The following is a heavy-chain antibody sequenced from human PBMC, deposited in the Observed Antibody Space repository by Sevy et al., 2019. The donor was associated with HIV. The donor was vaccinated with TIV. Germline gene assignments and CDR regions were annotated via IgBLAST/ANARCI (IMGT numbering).Heavy chain of an antibody. Sequence: ASVKVSCKASGGTFSNFAITWVRQAPGQGLNWMGGIIPLLRTTDYAQKFQGRVTITADESTTTAYMELSSLRSEDTAMYYCARYFGEWYFDLWGRGTLVTVSS. CDR1: GGTFSNFA. CDR3: ARYFGEWYFDL. J-gene: IGHJ2*01. V-gene: IGHV1-69*13. CDR2: IIPLLRTT. D-gene: IGHD3-10*01.